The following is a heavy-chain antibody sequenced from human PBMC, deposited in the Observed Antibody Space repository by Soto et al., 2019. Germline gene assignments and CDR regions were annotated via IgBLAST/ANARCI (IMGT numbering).Heavy chain of an antibody. CDR3: ARKFEGHSSSWPFDY. V-gene: IGHV1-18*01. J-gene: IGHJ4*02. CDR1: GYTFPTYG. Sequence: QVQLVQSGGEVKKPGASVRVSCRASGYTFPTYGIAWVRQAPGQGLEWMGWISVYNGFTHYAQKFRGRVTVTTETTTSTVHMELRSLSSDDTALYYCARKFEGHSSSWPFDYWGQGTLVTVSA. D-gene: IGHD6-13*01. CDR2: ISVYNGFT.